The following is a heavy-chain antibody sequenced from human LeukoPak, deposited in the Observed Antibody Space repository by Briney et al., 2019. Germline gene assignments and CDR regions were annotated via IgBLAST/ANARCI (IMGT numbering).Heavy chain of an antibody. CDR1: GGSISSSSYY. V-gene: IGHV4-39*01. CDR2: IYYSGST. D-gene: IGHD3-3*01. Sequence: SETLSLTCTVSGGSISSSSYYWGWIRQPPGKGLEWIGSIYYSGSTYYNPSLKSRVTISVDTSKNQFSLKLSSVTAADTAVYYCARHLTIFGVVSETHDAFDIWGQGTMVTVSS. J-gene: IGHJ3*02. CDR3: ARHLTIFGVVSETHDAFDI.